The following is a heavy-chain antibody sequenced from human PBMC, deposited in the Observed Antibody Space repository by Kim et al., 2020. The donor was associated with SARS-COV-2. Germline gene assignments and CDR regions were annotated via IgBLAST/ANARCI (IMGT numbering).Heavy chain of an antibody. J-gene: IGHJ4*02. V-gene: IGHV5-51*01. D-gene: IGHD3-10*01. CDR3: ARHYGSGNVDGFGY. Sequence: SPSFQGQVTISADKSISTAYLQWSSLKASDTAMYYCARHYGSGNVDGFGYWGQGTLVTVSS.